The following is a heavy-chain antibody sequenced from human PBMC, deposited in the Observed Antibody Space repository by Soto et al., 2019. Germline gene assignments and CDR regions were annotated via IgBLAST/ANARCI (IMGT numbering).Heavy chain of an antibody. J-gene: IGHJ6*02. Sequence: WWSLRLSCSASVFTFSSYGMHWFRQAPGKGLEWVAVISYDGSNKYYADSVKGRFTISRDNSKNTLYLQMNSLRAEDTAVYYCAKCEGDYDFWSGPGMDVWGQGTTVTVSS. V-gene: IGHV3-30*18. D-gene: IGHD3-3*01. CDR3: AKCEGDYDFWSGPGMDV. CDR1: VFTFSSYG. CDR2: ISYDGSNK.